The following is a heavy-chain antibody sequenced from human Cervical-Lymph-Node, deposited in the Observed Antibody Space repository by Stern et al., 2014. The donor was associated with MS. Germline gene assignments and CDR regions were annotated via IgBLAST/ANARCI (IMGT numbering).Heavy chain of an antibody. CDR3: ARDSLIRTFGVEEGMDV. D-gene: IGHD3-3*01. J-gene: IGHJ6*02. V-gene: IGHV1-18*01. CDR1: GYFFTSYG. Sequence: VQLLQSGAEVKKPGASVKVSCKASGYFFTSYGISWVRQAPGQGLECMGWISADNGDTNYAQNVQGRVTMTTDTSTNTAYMELSSLRSDDTALYYCARDSLIRTFGVEEGMDVWGQGTTVTVSS. CDR2: ISADNGDT.